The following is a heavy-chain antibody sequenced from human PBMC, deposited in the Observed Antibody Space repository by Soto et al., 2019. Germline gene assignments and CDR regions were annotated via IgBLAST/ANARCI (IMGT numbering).Heavy chain of an antibody. V-gene: IGHV4-34*01. CDR3: SSRAYDPNGSYPIDP. D-gene: IGHD3-22*01. CDR1: GGSFSGHS. Sequence: SETLSLTCAGYGGSFSGHSWTWIRQSPGKGLEWIGDINHSGRVNYSPSLKSRVTISLXXXXXXFXLXLXXXTAAXTAMYDCSSRAYDPNGSYPIDPPGPATLLTVFS. J-gene: IGHJ5*01. CDR2: INHSGRV.